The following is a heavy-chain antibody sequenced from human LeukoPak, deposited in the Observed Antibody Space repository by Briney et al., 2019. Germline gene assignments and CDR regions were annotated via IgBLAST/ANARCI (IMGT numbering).Heavy chain of an antibody. CDR2: ISSSGSTI. J-gene: IGHJ6*02. Sequence: GGSLRLSCAASGFTFSDYYMSWIRQAPGKGLEWVSYISSSGSTIYYADSVKGRSTISRDNAKNSLYLQMNSLRAEDTAVYYCARAKYSSSWHLGPTVDGYYYYYGMDVWGQGTTVTVSS. V-gene: IGHV3-11*01. D-gene: IGHD6-13*01. CDR3: ARAKYSSSWHLGPTVDGYYYYYGMDV. CDR1: GFTFSDYY.